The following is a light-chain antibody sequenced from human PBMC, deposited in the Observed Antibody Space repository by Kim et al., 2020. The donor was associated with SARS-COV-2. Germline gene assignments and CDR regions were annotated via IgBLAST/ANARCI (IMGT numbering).Light chain of an antibody. Sequence: GQSITISCTGTSSDVGSYNLVSWYQQHAGKAPKLMIYEGSKRPSGVANRFSGSKSGNTASLTISGLQAEDEADYYCCSYAGSSTYVFGTGTKSPS. V-gene: IGLV2-23*01. CDR2: EGS. CDR1: SSDVGSYNL. J-gene: IGLJ1*01. CDR3: CSYAGSSTYV.